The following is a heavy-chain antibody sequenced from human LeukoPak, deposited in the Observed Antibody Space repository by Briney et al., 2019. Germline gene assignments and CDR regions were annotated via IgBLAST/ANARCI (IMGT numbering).Heavy chain of an antibody. D-gene: IGHD2-2*01. CDR3: ARGASWVLWQTYFDY. Sequence: SETLSLTCTVSGYSISSGYYWGWIRQPPGKGLEWIGSIYHSGSTYYNPSLKSRVTISVDTSKNQFSLKLSSVTAADTAVYYCARGASWVLWQTYFDYWGQGTLVTVSS. CDR1: GYSISSGYY. CDR2: IYHSGST. V-gene: IGHV4-38-2*02. J-gene: IGHJ4*02.